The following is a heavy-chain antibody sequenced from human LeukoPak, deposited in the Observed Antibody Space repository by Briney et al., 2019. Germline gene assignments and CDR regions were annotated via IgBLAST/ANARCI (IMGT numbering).Heavy chain of an antibody. J-gene: IGHJ5*02. Sequence: GASVKISCKASGYTFTSYGISWVRHAPGQGLEWMGWISAYNGNTNYAQKLQGRVTMTTDTSTSTAYMELRSLRSDATAAYYYDCAKFTTMTTSVRRFDHWGQGTLVTVSS. CDR1: GYTFTSYG. CDR2: ISAYNGNT. CDR3: DCAKFTTMTTSVRRFDH. D-gene: IGHD4-17*01. V-gene: IGHV1-18*01.